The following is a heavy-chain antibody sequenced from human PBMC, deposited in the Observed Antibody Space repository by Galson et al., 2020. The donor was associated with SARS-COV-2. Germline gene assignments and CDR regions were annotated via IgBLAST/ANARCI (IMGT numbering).Heavy chain of an antibody. CDR3: ARDGQLSSGWAFDY. Sequence: GGSLRLSCAASGFTFSSHAIHWVRQAPGKGQEWVAQIFYDGSDKYYGDSVKGRFTISRDSSKNMVYLQMNNLKVDDTAVYYCARDGQLSSGWAFDYWGQGTLVTVSS. CDR1: GFTFSSHA. D-gene: IGHD6-19*01. V-gene: IGHV3-33*01. J-gene: IGHJ4*02. CDR2: IFYDGSDK.